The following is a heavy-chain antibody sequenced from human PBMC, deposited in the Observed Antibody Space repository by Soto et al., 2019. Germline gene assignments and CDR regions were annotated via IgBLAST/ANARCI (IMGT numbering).Heavy chain of an antibody. D-gene: IGHD2-8*01. CDR1: GGSIGSGGYY. Sequence: SETLSLTCTVSGGSIGSGGYYWSWIRQHPGKGLEWIGYIYYSGSTYYNPSLKSRVTISVDTSKNQFSLKLSSVTAADTAVYYCARRMVGARDAFDIWGQGTMVTVSS. CDR2: IYYSGST. V-gene: IGHV4-31*03. J-gene: IGHJ3*02. CDR3: ARRMVGARDAFDI.